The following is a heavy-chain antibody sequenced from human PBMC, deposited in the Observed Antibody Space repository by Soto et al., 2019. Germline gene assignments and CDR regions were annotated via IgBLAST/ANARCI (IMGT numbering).Heavy chain of an antibody. J-gene: IGHJ4*02. Sequence: GGSLRLSCAASGFTFSSYGMHWVRQAPGKGLEWVAVISYDGSNKYYADSVKGRFTISRDNAKNTLYLQMNSLRAEDTAVYYCARVYCSSTSCPGWGQGTLVTVSS. D-gene: IGHD2-2*01. CDR2: ISYDGSNK. CDR1: GFTFSSYG. V-gene: IGHV3-30*03. CDR3: ARVYCSSTSCPG.